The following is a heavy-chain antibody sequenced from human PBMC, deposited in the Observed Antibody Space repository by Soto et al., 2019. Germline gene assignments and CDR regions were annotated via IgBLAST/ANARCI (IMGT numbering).Heavy chain of an antibody. CDR3: ARDTYYYGSGSYLPTFDP. J-gene: IGHJ5*02. D-gene: IGHD3-10*01. CDR2: ISAYNGNT. Sequence: RASVKVSCKASGYPFTGYYMHWVRQAPGQGLEWMGWISAYNGNTNYAQKLQGRVTMTTDTSTSTAYMELRSLRSDDTAVYYCARDTYYYGSGSYLPTFDPWGQGTLVTVSS. CDR1: GYPFTGYY. V-gene: IGHV1-18*04.